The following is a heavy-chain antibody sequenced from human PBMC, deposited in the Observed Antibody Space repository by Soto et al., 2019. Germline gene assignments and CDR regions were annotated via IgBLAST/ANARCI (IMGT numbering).Heavy chain of an antibody. D-gene: IGHD4-17*01. CDR2: ISHSGTT. CDR1: GFPISSTYS. V-gene: IGHV4-38-2*02. Sequence: SETLSLTCLVPGFPISSTYSWGWIRQPPGKGLEWIGSISHSGTTSYSPSLTSRVSISVDTSKNQVSLKLTSATAADTAVYFCARVTMVIRDSDHFGVDVWGHGTTVTSP. J-gene: IGHJ6*02. CDR3: ARVTMVIRDSDHFGVDV.